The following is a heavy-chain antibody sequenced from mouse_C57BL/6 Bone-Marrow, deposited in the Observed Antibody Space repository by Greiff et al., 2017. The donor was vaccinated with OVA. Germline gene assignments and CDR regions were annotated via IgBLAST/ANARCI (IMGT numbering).Heavy chain of an antibody. CDR2: INPSSGYT. V-gene: IGHV1-7*01. CDR3: ARGGGVAY. CDR1: GYTFTSYW. Sequence: QVHVKQSGAELAKPGASVKLSCKASGYTFTSYWMHWVKQRPGQGLEWIGYINPSSGYTTYNQKFKDKATLTADKSTSTAYMQLSSLTDEDAAVYYCARGGGVAYWGQGTLVTVSA. J-gene: IGHJ3*01.